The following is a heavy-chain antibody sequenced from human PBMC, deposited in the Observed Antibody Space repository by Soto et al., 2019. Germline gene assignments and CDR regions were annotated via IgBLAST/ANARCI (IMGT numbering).Heavy chain of an antibody. CDR3: AREERYSSSWLPSGTYYYYGMDV. J-gene: IGHJ6*02. D-gene: IGHD6-13*01. CDR1: GGSISSGGYY. CDR2: IYYSGST. V-gene: IGHV4-31*03. Sequence: SETLSLTCPVSGGSISSGGYYWSWIRQHPGKGLEWIGYIYYSGSTYYNPSLKSRVTISVDTSKNQFSLKLSSVTAADTAVYYCAREERYSSSWLPSGTYYYYGMDVWGQGTTVTVSS.